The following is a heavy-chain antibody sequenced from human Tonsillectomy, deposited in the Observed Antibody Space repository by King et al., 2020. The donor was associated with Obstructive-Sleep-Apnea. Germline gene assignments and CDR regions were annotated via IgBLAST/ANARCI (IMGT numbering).Heavy chain of an antibody. CDR1: GDSISIYY. D-gene: IGHD5-12*01. CDR3: ARHRGVEDYGGYGDYFDY. CDR2: MYYSGNS. J-gene: IGHJ4*02. V-gene: IGHV4-59*08. Sequence: QLQESGPGLVKPSETLSLTCTVSGDSISIYYWSWIRQPPGKGLEWIGYMYYSGNSNYNPSLKSRVTISVDTSKIQFSLRLSSVTAADTAVYYCARHRGVEDYGGYGDYFDYWGQGTLVTVSS.